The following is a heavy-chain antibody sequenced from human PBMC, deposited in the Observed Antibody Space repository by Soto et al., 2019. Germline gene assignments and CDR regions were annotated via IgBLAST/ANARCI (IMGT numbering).Heavy chain of an antibody. D-gene: IGHD3-3*01. Sequence: QVQLEESGGGVVQPGRSLRLSCAASEFDFSNFAMHWVRQAPGKGLEWMAVISYDGDTQYYADSAKGRFTISRDNSKNTLYLHMYSLTTDDTAVYYCVRGKSIFALRSPFDPWGQGILVSVSS. CDR3: VRGKSIFALRSPFDP. CDR2: ISYDGDTQ. V-gene: IGHV3-30-3*01. J-gene: IGHJ5*02. CDR1: EFDFSNFA.